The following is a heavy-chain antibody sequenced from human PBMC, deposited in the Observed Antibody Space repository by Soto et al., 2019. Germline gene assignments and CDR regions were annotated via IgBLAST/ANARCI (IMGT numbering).Heavy chain of an antibody. CDR1: GFTFNNHA. CDR2: ISWSSVTF. D-gene: IGHD5-12*01. V-gene: IGHV3-9*01. CDR3: ARDHDEDFGYDLDYFDY. J-gene: IGHJ4*02. Sequence: GGSLRLSCAVSGFTFNNHAMHWVRRAPGKGLEWVSCISWSSVTFGYADSVKGRFTISRDNAKNSLFLEMNSLRPEDTAFYYCARDHDEDFGYDLDYFDYWGQGTLVTVSS.